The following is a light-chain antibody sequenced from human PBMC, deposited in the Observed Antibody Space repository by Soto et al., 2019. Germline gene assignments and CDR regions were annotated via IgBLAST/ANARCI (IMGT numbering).Light chain of an antibody. Sequence: EIVMTQSPATLSGSPGERATLSCRASQSVSSNLAWYQQKPGQAPRLLIYGASTRATGIPARFSGSGSGTEFTLTISSLQSEDFAVYYCQQYNNWLLWGFGQGTKVEIK. J-gene: IGKJ1*01. CDR1: QSVSSN. CDR2: GAS. CDR3: QQYNNWLLWG. V-gene: IGKV3-15*01.